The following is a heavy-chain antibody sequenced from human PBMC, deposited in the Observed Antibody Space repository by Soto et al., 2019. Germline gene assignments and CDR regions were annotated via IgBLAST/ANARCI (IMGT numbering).Heavy chain of an antibody. Sequence: SETLSLTCAVYGGSFSGYYWSWIRQPPGKGLEWIGEINHSGSTNYNPSLKSRVTISVDTSKNQFSLKLSSVTAADTAVYYCARAHDSSGYGGDAFDIWGQGTMVTVSS. CDR2: INHSGST. CDR1: GGSFSGYY. J-gene: IGHJ3*02. V-gene: IGHV4-34*01. CDR3: ARAHDSSGYGGDAFDI. D-gene: IGHD3-22*01.